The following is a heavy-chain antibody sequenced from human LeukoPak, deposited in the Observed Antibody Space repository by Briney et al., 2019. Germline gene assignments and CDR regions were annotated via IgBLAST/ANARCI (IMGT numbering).Heavy chain of an antibody. Sequence: PGGSLRLSCAASGYTFTAHYIHWVRQAPGQGLEWMGWIDPNSGGTNYAQKFLGSVTMTGDTSINTAFMEIRRLRSDDTAIYYCARGRGTTMVRGVITNYFDLWGRGSLVTVSS. J-gene: IGHJ2*01. CDR1: GYTFTAHY. V-gene: IGHV1-2*02. D-gene: IGHD3-10*01. CDR2: IDPNSGGT. CDR3: ARGRGTTMVRGVITNYFDL.